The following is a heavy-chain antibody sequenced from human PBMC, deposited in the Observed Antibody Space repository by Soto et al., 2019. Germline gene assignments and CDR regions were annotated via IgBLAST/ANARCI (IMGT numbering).Heavy chain of an antibody. CDR2: ITSGGDYT. J-gene: IGHJ6*02. CDR3: AKDRTYSNYHYYYYAMDV. V-gene: IGHV3-23*01. D-gene: IGHD4-4*01. CDR1: GFTFSNYA. Sequence: EVQLLESGGGLVQPGGSLRLSCAASGFTFSNYAMAWVRQAPGRGLEWVSGITSGGDYTYYADSVKGRLTISRDNSKTTLYLQMDSRRAEDTAVYYCAKDRTYSNYHYYYYAMDVWGQGTTVTVSS.